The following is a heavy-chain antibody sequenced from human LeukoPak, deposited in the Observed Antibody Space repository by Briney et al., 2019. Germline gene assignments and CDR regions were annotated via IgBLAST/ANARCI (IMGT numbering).Heavy chain of an antibody. V-gene: IGHV3-21*01. J-gene: IGHJ3*02. D-gene: IGHD5-18*01. CDR1: GFTFSRYS. CDR3: ARDRSRGLLDAFDI. CDR2: ISISSNYM. Sequence: GGSLRLSCAASGFTFSRYSMNWVRQAPGKGLEWVSSISISSNYMYYADSVKGRFTISRDNAKNSLYLQMNSLRAEDTAVYYCARDRSRGLLDAFDIWGQGTMVTVSS.